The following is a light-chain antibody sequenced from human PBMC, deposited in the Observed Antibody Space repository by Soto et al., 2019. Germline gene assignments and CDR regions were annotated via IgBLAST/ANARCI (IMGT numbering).Light chain of an antibody. CDR1: QGLXNW. CDR2: XAS. CDR3: QQYNCYVT. V-gene: IGKV1-5*01. J-gene: IGKJ1*01. Sequence: IRLTQCAATLPASVGDSCTITCRASQGLXNWLFWYQQKPGTAPKCLIYXASNLQSGVPSRFSGSGSGTEFTLTTSSLQAYDVATYYCQQYNCYVTFGQGTKVDIK.